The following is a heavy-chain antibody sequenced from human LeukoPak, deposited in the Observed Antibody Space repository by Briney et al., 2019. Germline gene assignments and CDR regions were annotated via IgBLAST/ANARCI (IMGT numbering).Heavy chain of an antibody. CDR3: ARLGRLTNYYYYYGLDV. Sequence: GGSLRLSCVVSEFTLSDYSMNWVGQAPGKRLEGLSYISSGGITDYADSVKGRFTIGRDSANNSLHLHMSSLRVEDTAVYYCARLGRLTNYYYYYGLDVWGQGTTVTVSS. CDR2: ISSGGIT. J-gene: IGHJ6*02. CDR1: EFTLSDYS. V-gene: IGHV3-48*04. D-gene: IGHD3-10*01.